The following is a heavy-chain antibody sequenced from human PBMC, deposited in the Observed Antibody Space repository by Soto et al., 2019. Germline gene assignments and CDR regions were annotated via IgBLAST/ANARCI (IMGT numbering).Heavy chain of an antibody. CDR2: VNNDGTDT. CDR1: GFTFSNYW. V-gene: IGHV3-74*03. J-gene: IGHJ6*02. D-gene: IGHD3-10*01. CDR3: ARGGVQHARDV. Sequence: EVQLVESGGGLVQPGGSLRLSCAASGFTFSNYWMYWVRQAPGKGLVWVSRVNNDGTDTTHTDSVKGRFTISRDNAENTLYLQMHSLRAEDTAVYYCARGGVQHARDVWGQGSTVTGSS.